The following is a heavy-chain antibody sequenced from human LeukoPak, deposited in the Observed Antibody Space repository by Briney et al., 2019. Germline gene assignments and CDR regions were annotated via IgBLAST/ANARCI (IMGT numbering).Heavy chain of an antibody. D-gene: IGHD3-22*01. V-gene: IGHV3-23*01. Sequence: PGGSLRLSCAASGITFSTYAMSWVRRAPGKGLEWVSTISSNGARTYYADSVKGRFTISRDNFRNMLYLQMNGVRAEDTAVYFCAKSVGYSDSCGYYYWGQGTLVPVSS. CDR3: AKSVGYSDSCGYYY. CDR2: ISSNGART. CDR1: GITFSTYA. J-gene: IGHJ4*02.